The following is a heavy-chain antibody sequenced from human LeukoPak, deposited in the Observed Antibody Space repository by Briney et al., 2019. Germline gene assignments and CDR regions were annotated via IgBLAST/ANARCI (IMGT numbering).Heavy chain of an antibody. CDR3: ARDTDSSGYYSFDY. Sequence: GASVKVSCKASGYTFTSYDINWVRQAPGQGLEWMGWINPNNGGTKYAQKFQGRVTMTRDTSISTVYMELSSLRSEDTAVYYCARDTDSSGYYSFDYWGQGTLVTVSS. J-gene: IGHJ4*02. D-gene: IGHD3-22*01. V-gene: IGHV1-2*02. CDR1: GYTFTSYD. CDR2: INPNNGGT.